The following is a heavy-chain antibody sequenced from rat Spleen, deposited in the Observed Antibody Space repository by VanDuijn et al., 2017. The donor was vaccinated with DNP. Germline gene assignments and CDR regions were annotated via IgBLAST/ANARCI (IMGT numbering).Heavy chain of an antibody. V-gene: IGHV3-1*01. Sequence: EVQLQESGSGLVKPSQSLSLTCSVTGYSITSNYWGWIRKFPGNKLEYIGHISYSGSTNYSPSLKSRLSITRDTSKNHFFLHLNSVTTEDTATYYCARWTRYFDYWGQGVMVTVSS. CDR3: ARWTRYFDY. CDR2: ISYSGST. CDR1: GYSITSNY. J-gene: IGHJ2*01. D-gene: IGHD1-7*01.